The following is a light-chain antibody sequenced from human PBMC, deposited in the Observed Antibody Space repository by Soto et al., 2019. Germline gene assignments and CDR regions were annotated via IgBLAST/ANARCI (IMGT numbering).Light chain of an antibody. J-gene: IGKJ3*01. CDR3: QHYSSSPPEFT. V-gene: IGKV3-20*01. CDR2: GAS. Sequence: IVLTQSPGTLSLSPGERATLSCRASQSVSSSYLAWYQQRPGQAPRLLIFGASYRATGIPDRFSGSGSGTDFTLTISRLEPEDFAVYYCQHYSSSPPEFTLGPGTKVDSK. CDR1: QSVSSSY.